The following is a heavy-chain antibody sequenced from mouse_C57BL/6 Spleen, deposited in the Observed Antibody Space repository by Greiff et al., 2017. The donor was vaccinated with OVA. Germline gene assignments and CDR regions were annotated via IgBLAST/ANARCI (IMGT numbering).Heavy chain of an antibody. V-gene: IGHV1-82*01. CDR3: ATKLGLDYYFDY. J-gene: IGHJ2*01. CDR1: GYAFSSSW. Sequence: QVQLQQSGPELVKPGASVKISCKASGYAFSSSWMNWVKQRPGKGLEWIGRIYPGDGDTNYNGKLKGKATLTADKSSSTAYMQLSSLTSEDSAVYFCATKLGLDYYFDYWGQGTTLTVSS. D-gene: IGHD4-1*01. CDR2: IYPGDGDT.